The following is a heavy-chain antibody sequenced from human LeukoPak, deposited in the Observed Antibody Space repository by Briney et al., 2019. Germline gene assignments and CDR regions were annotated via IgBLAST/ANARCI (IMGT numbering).Heavy chain of an antibody. J-gene: IGHJ4*02. D-gene: IGHD3-22*01. V-gene: IGHV3-30*04. CDR1: GFTFSSYA. Sequence: PGGSLRLSCAASGFTFSSYAMHWVRQAPGKGLEWVAVISYDGSNKYYADSVKGRFTISRDNSKNTLYLQMNSLRAEDTAVYYCARGHITMIVVHLNYWGQGTLVTVSS. CDR3: ARGHITMIVVHLNY. CDR2: ISYDGSNK.